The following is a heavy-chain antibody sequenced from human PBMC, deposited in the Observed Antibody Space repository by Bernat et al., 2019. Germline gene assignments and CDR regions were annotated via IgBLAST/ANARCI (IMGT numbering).Heavy chain of an antibody. Sequence: QVQLVESGGGVVQPGRSLRLSCAASGFTFSSYAMHWVRQAPGKGLEWVAVISYDGSNKYYADSAKGRFTISRDNSKNTLYLQMNSLRAEDTAVYYCARDSSSAGIDYWGQGTLVTVSS. J-gene: IGHJ4*02. CDR2: ISYDGSNK. CDR3: ARDSSSAGIDY. D-gene: IGHD6-6*01. V-gene: IGHV3-30-3*01. CDR1: GFTFSSYA.